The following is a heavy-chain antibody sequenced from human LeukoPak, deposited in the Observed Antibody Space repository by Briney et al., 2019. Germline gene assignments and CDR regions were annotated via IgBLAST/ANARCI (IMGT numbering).Heavy chain of an antibody. CDR3: ARDQVGSYGVAFDI. CDR1: GDSISSDY. V-gene: IGHV4-4*07. D-gene: IGHD1-26*01. CDR2: IYTSGST. Sequence: SETLSLTCTVSGDSISSDYWRCIRQPAGEGLEWIGRIYTSGSTNYNPSLKSRVTISVDKSKSQFSLKLSSVTAADTAVYYCARDQVGSYGVAFDIWGQGTMVTASS. J-gene: IGHJ3*02.